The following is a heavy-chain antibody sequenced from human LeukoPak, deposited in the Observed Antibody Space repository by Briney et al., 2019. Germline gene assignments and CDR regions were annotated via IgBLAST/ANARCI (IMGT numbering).Heavy chain of an antibody. V-gene: IGHV4-34*01. CDR1: GGSFSGYY. J-gene: IGHJ6*03. CDR3: ARVFPAAMVSYYYYMDV. Sequence: SGTLSLTCAVYGGSFSGYYWSWIRQPPGKGLEWIGEINHSGSTNYNPSLKSRVTISVDTSKNQFSLKLSSVTAADTAVYYCARVFPAAMVSYYYYMDVWGKGTTVTVSS. D-gene: IGHD5-18*01. CDR2: INHSGST.